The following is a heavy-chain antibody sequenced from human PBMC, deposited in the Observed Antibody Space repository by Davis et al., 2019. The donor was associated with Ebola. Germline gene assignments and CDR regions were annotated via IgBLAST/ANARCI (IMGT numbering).Heavy chain of an antibody. CDR1: GYSFTSYW. J-gene: IGHJ3*02. CDR3: AIRTGDGPGGDAFDI. Sequence: GESLKVSCKGSGYSFTSYWIGWVRQMPGKGLEWMGIIYPGDSDTRYSPSFQGQVTISADKSISTAYLQWSSLKASDTAMYYCAIRTGDGPGGDAFDIWGQGTMVTVSS. D-gene: IGHD7-27*01. V-gene: IGHV5-51*01. CDR2: IYPGDSDT.